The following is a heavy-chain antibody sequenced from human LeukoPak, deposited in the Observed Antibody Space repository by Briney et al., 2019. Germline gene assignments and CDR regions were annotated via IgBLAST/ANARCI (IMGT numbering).Heavy chain of an antibody. Sequence: SETLSLTCTVSGGSISSYYWSWIRQPPGKGLEWIGYICYSGSTNYNPSLKSRVTISVDTSKNQFSLKLSSVAAADTAAYYCARLTYYYDSSGYLYYFDYWGQGTLVTV. V-gene: IGHV4-59*08. D-gene: IGHD3-22*01. CDR2: ICYSGST. J-gene: IGHJ4*02. CDR1: GGSISSYY. CDR3: ARLTYYYDSSGYLYYFDY.